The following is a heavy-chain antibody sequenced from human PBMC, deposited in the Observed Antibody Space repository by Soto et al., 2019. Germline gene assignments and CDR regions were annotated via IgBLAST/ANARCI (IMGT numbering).Heavy chain of an antibody. CDR1: GVSISSYY. J-gene: IGHJ4*02. CDR3: ARGALTTYFEY. CDR2: FYYRGST. Sequence: QVQLQESGPGLVKPSETLSLTCAVSGVSISSYYWSWIRQPPGKGLEWMGYFYYRGSTNYNPSLKSRGTLSVDTSKNPFSLKLSSVTAAETAVYYCARGALTTYFEYWGQGTLVTVSS. V-gene: IGHV4-59*01.